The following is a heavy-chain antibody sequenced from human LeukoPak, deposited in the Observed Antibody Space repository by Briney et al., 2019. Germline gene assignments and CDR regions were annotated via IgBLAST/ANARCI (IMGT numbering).Heavy chain of an antibody. CDR1: GGSISSYH. Sequence: SETLSLTCTVSGGSISSYHWTWIRQPPGKGLEWIGYVYHNGNTNYNPSLRSRVTMSVDTAKNQVSLNLNSLTAADTAVYYCATGSNSATSDAFDIWGQGTMVTVSS. V-gene: IGHV4-59*01. CDR3: ATGSNSATSDAFDI. D-gene: IGHD2/OR15-2a*01. CDR2: VYHNGNT. J-gene: IGHJ3*02.